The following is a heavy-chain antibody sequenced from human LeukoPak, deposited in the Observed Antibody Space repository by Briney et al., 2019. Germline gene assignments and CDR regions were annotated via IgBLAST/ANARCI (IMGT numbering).Heavy chain of an antibody. D-gene: IGHD1-7*01. V-gene: IGHV3-30*02. J-gene: IGHJ5*02. CDR1: GFTFSSYG. CDR3: ARDQRNYDSNWFDP. Sequence: PGGSLRLSCAAPGFTFSSYGMHWVRQAPGKGLEWVAFIRYDGSNKYYADSVKGRFTISRDNSKNTLYLQMNSLRAEDTAVYYCARDQRNYDSNWFDPWGQGTLVTVSS. CDR2: IRYDGSNK.